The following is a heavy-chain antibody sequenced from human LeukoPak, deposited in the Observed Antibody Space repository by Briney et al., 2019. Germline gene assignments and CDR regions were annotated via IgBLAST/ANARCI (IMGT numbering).Heavy chain of an antibody. Sequence: ASVKVSCTASEYTFTGYYMHWVRQAPGQGLEWMGWINPNSAYTNYAQKFQGRVTMTRDTSISTAYMELSRLRSDDTAVYYCARGTHRYYYDSSGYYAPNFEYWGQGILSPSPQ. J-gene: IGHJ4*02. V-gene: IGHV1-2*02. D-gene: IGHD3-22*01. CDR1: EYTFTGYY. CDR2: INPNSAYT. CDR3: ARGTHRYYYDSSGYYAPNFEY.